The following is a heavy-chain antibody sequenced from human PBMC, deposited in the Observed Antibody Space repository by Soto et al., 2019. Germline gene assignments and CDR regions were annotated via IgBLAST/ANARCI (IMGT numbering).Heavy chain of an antibody. CDR2: INPNSGGT. D-gene: IGHD6-6*01. J-gene: IGHJ6*02. CDR1: GYTFTGYY. CDR3: ARSTIAARHYYYYGMDV. Sequence: GASVKVSCKASGYTFTGYYMHWVRQAPGQGLEWMGWINPNSGGTNYAQKLRGRVTMTRDTSISTAYMELSRLRSDDTAVYYCARSTIAARHYYYYGMDVWGQGTTVTVSS. V-gene: IGHV1-2*02.